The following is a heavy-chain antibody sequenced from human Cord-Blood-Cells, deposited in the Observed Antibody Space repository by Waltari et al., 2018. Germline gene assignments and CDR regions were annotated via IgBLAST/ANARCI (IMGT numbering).Heavy chain of an antibody. CDR2: IWYDGSNK. Sequence: QVQLVESGGGVVQPGRSLRLSCAASGFTFSCFGMHWVRQAPGKGLEWVAVIWYDGSNKYYADSVKGRFTISRDNSKNTLYLQMNSLRAEDTAVYYCARTVWGTLDYWGQGTLVTVSS. J-gene: IGHJ4*02. CDR3: ARTVWGTLDY. V-gene: IGHV3-33*01. CDR1: GFTFSCFG. D-gene: IGHD7-27*01.